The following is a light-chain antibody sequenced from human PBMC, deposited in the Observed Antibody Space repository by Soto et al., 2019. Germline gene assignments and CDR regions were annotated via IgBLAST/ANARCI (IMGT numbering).Light chain of an antibody. J-gene: IGKJ4*01. CDR1: QDIGSF. CDR2: DAS. Sequence: AIRMTQSPSSLSASTGDRVAITCRASQDIGSFLAWYQQKPGKAPKLLIYDASTLQSGVPSRFSGSGSGTEFTLTISSLQPDDFATYYCQQYNSYPLTFGGGTKVDI. CDR3: QQYNSYPLT. V-gene: IGKV1-8*01.